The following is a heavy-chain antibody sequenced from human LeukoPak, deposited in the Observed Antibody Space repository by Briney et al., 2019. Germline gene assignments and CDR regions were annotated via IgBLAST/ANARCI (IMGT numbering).Heavy chain of an antibody. CDR2: ISAYNGNT. J-gene: IGHJ6*02. Sequence: ASVKVSCKASGYTFTSYGISWVRQAPGQVLEWMGWISAYNGNTNYAQKLQGRVTMTTDTSTSTAYMELRSLRSDDTAVYYCARNRLDNWNDEPCYYSGMDVWGQGTTVTVSS. V-gene: IGHV1-18*01. CDR3: ARNRLDNWNDEPCYYSGMDV. CDR1: GYTFTSYG. D-gene: IGHD1-20*01.